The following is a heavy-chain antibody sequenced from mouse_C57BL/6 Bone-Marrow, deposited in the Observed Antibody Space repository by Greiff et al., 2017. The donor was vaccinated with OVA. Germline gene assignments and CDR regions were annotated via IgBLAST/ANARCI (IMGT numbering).Heavy chain of an antibody. CDR1: GYTFTSYW. D-gene: IGHD2-3*01. CDR2: IHPSDSDT. CDR3: AICVYDGYYPHWYFDV. J-gene: IGHJ1*03. Sequence: QVQLQQPGAELVKPGASVKVSCKASGYTFTSYWMHWVKQRPGQGLEWIGRIHPSDSDTNYNQKFKGKATLTVDKSSSTAYMQLISLTSEDSAVYYFAICVYDGYYPHWYFDVWGTGTTVTVSS. V-gene: IGHV1-74*01.